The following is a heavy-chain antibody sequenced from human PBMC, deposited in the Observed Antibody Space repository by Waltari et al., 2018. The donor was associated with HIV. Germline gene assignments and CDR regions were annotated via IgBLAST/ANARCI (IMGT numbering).Heavy chain of an antibody. D-gene: IGHD2-15*01. CDR2: TYSGGNT. J-gene: IGHJ4*02. V-gene: IGHV3-53*01. Sequence: EVQLVESGGGLIQPGGSLRVSCAASGFTVSSNYMSWVRQAPGKGLEWVSVTYSGGNTYYADSVKGRFTISRDNSKNTLYLQMNSLRSEDTAVYYCAREGGYCSGVSCYSMDYWGQGTLVTVSS. CDR3: AREGGYCSGVSCYSMDY. CDR1: GFTVSSNY.